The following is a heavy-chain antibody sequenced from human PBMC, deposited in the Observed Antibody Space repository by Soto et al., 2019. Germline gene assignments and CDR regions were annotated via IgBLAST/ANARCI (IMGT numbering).Heavy chain of an antibody. Sequence: QVQLQESGPGLVKPSQTLSLTCTVSGGSISSDGYYWSWIRQIPGKGLEWIGYIYHSGSTYYNASLKSRLTISVDMSKNQCSLKLSSVTAADTAVYFCARGGGVTGAIFYWGQGTLVTASS. CDR1: GGSISSDGYY. CDR3: ARGGGVTGAIFY. V-gene: IGHV4-31*03. J-gene: IGHJ4*02. D-gene: IGHD2-2*02. CDR2: IYHSGST.